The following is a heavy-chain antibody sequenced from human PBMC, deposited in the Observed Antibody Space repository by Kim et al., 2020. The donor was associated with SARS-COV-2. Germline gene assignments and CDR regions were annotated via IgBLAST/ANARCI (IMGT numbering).Heavy chain of an antibody. Sequence: GGSLRLSCAASGFTFSSYAMHWVRQAPGKGLEYVSAISSNGGSTYYANSVKGRFTISRDNSKNTLYLQMGSLRADDMAVYYCASLSCSTTSCYYDYWGQGTLVTVSS. D-gene: IGHD2-2*01. CDR2: ISSNGGST. CDR3: ASLSCSTTSCYYDY. J-gene: IGHJ4*02. V-gene: IGHV3-64*01. CDR1: GFTFSSYA.